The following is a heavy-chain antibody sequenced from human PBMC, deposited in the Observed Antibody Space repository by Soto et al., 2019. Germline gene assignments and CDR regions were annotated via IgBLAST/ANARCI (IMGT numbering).Heavy chain of an antibody. Sequence: SETLSLTCRLSGGSITGAYYWNWIRQHPGKGLEWIGSIHYRGSTYYNPSLKTRITISLDRSNNQFSLNLSPVTAADTAVYYCARVRDSFGLDVWGQGTTVTVSS. V-gene: IGHV4-31*03. D-gene: IGHD2-15*01. CDR2: IHYRGST. CDR1: GGSITGAYY. CDR3: ARVRDSFGLDV. J-gene: IGHJ6*02.